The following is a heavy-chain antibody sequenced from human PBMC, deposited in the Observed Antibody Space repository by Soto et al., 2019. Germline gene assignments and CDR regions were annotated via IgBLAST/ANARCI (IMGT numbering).Heavy chain of an antibody. Sequence: GGSLRLSCAASGFTVSSTYMTWVRQAPGKGLEWVSVIGEGGFSTQYAASVKGRFTISRDNSKNMLYLQMNSLRSDDTAVYYCARDSITRVSSDVPGMDVWGQGTTVTVSS. V-gene: IGHV3-53*01. CDR2: IGEGGFST. J-gene: IGHJ6*02. CDR3: ARDSITRVSSDVPGMDV. CDR1: GFTVSSTY. D-gene: IGHD3-16*01.